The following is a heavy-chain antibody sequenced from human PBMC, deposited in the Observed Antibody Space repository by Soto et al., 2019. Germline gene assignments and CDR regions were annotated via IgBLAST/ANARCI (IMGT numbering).Heavy chain of an antibody. V-gene: IGHV5-51*01. J-gene: IGHJ2*01. Sequence: EVQLVQSGAEVKKPGESLKISCRGSGYSFINDWIGWVRQMPGKGLEWMGIIYLGDSDTRYSPAFHGQVTISADKSITPAYLQWNGLKASETAISYCARRTANPYWYFDLWGRGTPVTVSS. CDR1: GYSFINDW. CDR2: IYLGDSDT. CDR3: ARRTANPYWYFDL. D-gene: IGHD2-21*02.